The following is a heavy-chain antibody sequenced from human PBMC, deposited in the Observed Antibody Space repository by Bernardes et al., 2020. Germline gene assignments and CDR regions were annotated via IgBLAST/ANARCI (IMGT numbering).Heavy chain of an antibody. CDR1: GFTFSSYW. CDR3: ARHPGGSSSWYSYYYYMDV. V-gene: IGHV3-7*03. D-gene: IGHD6-13*01. CDR2: INQDGSEK. Sequence: GGSLRLSCAASGFTFSSYWISWVRQAPGKGLEWVANINQDGSEKYYVDSVKGRFTISRDNAKNSLYLQMNSLRAEDTAVYYCARHPGGSSSWYSYYYYMDVWGKGTTVTVSS. J-gene: IGHJ6*03.